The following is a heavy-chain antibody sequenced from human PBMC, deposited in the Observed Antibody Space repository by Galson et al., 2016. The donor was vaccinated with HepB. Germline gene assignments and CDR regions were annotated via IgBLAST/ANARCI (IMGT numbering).Heavy chain of an antibody. J-gene: IGHJ6*02. CDR3: AKDDYTSGSEYGMDV. V-gene: IGHV3-30*18. CDR1: GFFFSNYG. Sequence: SLRLSCAASGFFFSNYGMHWVRQAPGKGLAWVAVVSYDGYSKYYADSVKGRFTISRDNSKTTMYLQMSSLRVEDTAVYYCAKDDYTSGSEYGMDVWGQGTTVTVSS. CDR2: VSYDGYSK. D-gene: IGHD3-10*01.